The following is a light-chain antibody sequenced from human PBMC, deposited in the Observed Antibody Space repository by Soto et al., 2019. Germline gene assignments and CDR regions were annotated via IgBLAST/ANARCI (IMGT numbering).Light chain of an antibody. CDR3: QHSYTAPPFT. CDR2: GAS. J-gene: IGKJ2*01. CDR1: QNINIY. V-gene: IGKV1-39*01. Sequence: DIQMTQSPSSLSASVGDSVTITCRASQNINIYLNWYQQKPGKAPNLLIYGASTLHSGVPSRFRGSGSGTDLSLIINSLQPEDFATYFCQHSYTAPPFTFGQGTRLEI.